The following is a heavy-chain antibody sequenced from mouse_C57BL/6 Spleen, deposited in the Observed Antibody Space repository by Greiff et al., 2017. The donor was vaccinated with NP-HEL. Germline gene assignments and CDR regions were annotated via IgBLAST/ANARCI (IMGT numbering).Heavy chain of an antibody. Sequence: EVQLQQSGPELVKPGASVKISCKASGYTFTDYYMNWVKQSHGKSLEWIGDINPNNGGTSYNQKFKGKATLTVDKSSSTAYMELRSLTSEDSAVYYCARSDSSGQFPGWGQGTTLTVSS. V-gene: IGHV1-26*01. CDR1: GYTFTDYY. D-gene: IGHD3-2*02. CDR3: ARSDSSGQFPG. J-gene: IGHJ2*01. CDR2: INPNNGGT.